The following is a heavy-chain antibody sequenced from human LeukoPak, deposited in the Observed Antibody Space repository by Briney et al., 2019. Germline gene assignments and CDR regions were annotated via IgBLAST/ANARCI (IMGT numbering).Heavy chain of an antibody. CDR2: IYHSGGT. V-gene: IGHV4-38-2*01. D-gene: IGHD6-13*01. CDR3: ARRRIAAADL. Sequence: SETLSLTCAVSGYSISSGYYWGWIRQPPGKGLEWIGSIYHSGGTYYNPSLKSRVTISVDTSKNQFSLKLSSVTAADTAVYYCARRRIAAADLWGQGTLVTVSS. J-gene: IGHJ5*02. CDR1: GYSISSGYY.